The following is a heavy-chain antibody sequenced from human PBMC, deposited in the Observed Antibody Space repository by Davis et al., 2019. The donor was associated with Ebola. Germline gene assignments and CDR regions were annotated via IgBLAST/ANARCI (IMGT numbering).Heavy chain of an antibody. CDR3: AKGILELLLPSPNYYYYMDV. D-gene: IGHD3-3*01. Sequence: GESLKISCKGSGYSFTSYWIGWVRQMPGKGLEWMGIIYPGDSDTRYSPSFQGQVTISADKSISTAYLQWSSLKASDTAMYYCAKGILELLLPSPNYYYYMDVWGKGTTVTVSS. J-gene: IGHJ6*03. CDR1: GYSFTSYW. V-gene: IGHV5-51*01. CDR2: IYPGDSDT.